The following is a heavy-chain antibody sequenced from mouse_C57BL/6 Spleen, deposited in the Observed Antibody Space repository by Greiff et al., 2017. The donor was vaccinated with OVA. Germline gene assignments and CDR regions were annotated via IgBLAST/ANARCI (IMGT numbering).Heavy chain of an antibody. Sequence: VQLQQPGAELVKPGASVKLSCTASGFTFNSYWMHWVKQRPEQGLEWIGMIHPSSGSTNYTAKFQGKATMTVDKSSSTAYMQLSSLTSEDSAVYYWARGYYDSSDEGLDDWGQGTMVTVSA. CDR2: IHPSSGST. D-gene: IGHD1-1*01. CDR3: ARGYYDSSDEGLDD. V-gene: IGHV1-64*01. J-gene: IGHJ3*01. CDR1: GFTFNSYW.